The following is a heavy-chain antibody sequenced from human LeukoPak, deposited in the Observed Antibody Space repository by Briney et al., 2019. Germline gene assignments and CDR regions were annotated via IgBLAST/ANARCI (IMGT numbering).Heavy chain of an antibody. D-gene: IGHD3-22*01. CDR3: ARESRPENYYDSTGSDWYFDL. CDR1: SGSISSYY. Sequence: PSETLSLTCTVSSGSISSYYWSWIRQPPGKGLEWIGYIYYSGSTNHNPSLKSRVTISVDTSKNQFSLKLSSVTAADTAVYFCARESRPENYYDSTGSDWYFDLWGRGTLVTVSS. J-gene: IGHJ2*01. CDR2: IYYSGST. V-gene: IGHV4-59*01.